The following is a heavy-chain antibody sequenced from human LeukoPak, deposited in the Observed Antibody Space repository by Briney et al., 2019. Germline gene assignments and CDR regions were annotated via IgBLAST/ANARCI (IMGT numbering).Heavy chain of an antibody. D-gene: IGHD4-17*01. J-gene: IGHJ4*02. CDR1: RVSFDDYY. V-gene: IGHV4-34*01. Sequence: SETLSLTSAVSRVSFDDYYWAWVRQTPGKGLEWTGEINHSGYTNDSPSLKSRVTLSIDTSKKQFSLNLRSVTVADAGIYYCTRMTTGHDYWGQGTLVTVSS. CDR3: TRMTTGHDY. CDR2: INHSGYT.